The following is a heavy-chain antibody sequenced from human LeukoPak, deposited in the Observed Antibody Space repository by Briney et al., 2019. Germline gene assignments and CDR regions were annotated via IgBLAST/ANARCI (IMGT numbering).Heavy chain of an antibody. J-gene: IGHJ5*02. CDR3: ARLNYYGSGSYYPPLYNWFDP. CDR2: IYYSGST. CDR1: GGSISSSSYY. V-gene: IGHV4-39*01. D-gene: IGHD3-10*01. Sequence: PSETLSLTCTVSGGSISSSSYYWGWIRQPPGKGLEWIGSIYYSGSTYYNPSLKSRVTISVDTSKNQFSLKLSSVTAADTAVYYCARLNYYGSGSYYPPLYNWFDPWGQRTLVTVSS.